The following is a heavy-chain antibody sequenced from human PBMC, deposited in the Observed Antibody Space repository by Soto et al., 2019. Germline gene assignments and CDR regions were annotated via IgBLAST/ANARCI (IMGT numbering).Heavy chain of an antibody. CDR1: GFTFSSYG. CDR3: AKDRVVFVTTVPTY. Sequence: QVQLVESGGGVVQPGRSLRLSCAASGFTFSSYGMHWVRQAPGKGLEWVAVISYDGSNKYYADSVKGRFTISRDNSKNTLYLQVNSLRAEDTAVYYCAKDRVVFVTTVPTYWGQGTLVTVSS. V-gene: IGHV3-30*18. D-gene: IGHD4-17*01. CDR2: ISYDGSNK. J-gene: IGHJ4*02.